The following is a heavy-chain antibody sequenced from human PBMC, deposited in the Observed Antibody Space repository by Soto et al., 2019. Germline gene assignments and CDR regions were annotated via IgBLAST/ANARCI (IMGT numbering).Heavy chain of an antibody. Sequence: AGGSLRLSCAASGFTFSDYYMSWIRQAPGKGLEWVSYISSSGSTIYYADSVKGRFTISRDNAKNSLYLQMNSLRAEDTAVYYCARDPGRAATRFFDYWGQGTLVTVSS. D-gene: IGHD1-26*01. J-gene: IGHJ4*02. CDR3: ARDPGRAATRFFDY. V-gene: IGHV3-11*01. CDR2: ISSSGSTI. CDR1: GFTFSDYY.